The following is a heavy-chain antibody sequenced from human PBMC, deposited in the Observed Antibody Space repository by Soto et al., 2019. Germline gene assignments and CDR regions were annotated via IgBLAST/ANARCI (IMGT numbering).Heavy chain of an antibody. CDR2: IYYSGST. J-gene: IGHJ4*02. Sequence: SETLSLTYTVSGGSISSYYWSWIRQPPGKGLEWIGYIYYSGSTNYNPSLKSRVTISVDTSKNQFSLKLSSVTAADTAVYYCARDTTVGFDYWGQGTMVTVS. D-gene: IGHD4-17*01. V-gene: IGHV4-59*01. CDR1: GGSISSYY. CDR3: ARDTTVGFDY.